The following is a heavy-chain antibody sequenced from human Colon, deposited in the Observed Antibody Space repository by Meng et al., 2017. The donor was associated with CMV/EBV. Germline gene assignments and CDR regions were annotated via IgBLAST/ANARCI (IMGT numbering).Heavy chain of an antibody. CDR1: GYKFISYG. V-gene: IGHV1-18*01. CDR2: VSTYNDNR. Sequence: ASVNVSCKASGYKFISYGIGWVRQAPGQGLEWLGWVSTYNDNRRYSQKLQGRLKMTTDTSTSTAYLELSSLTSDDTAVYYCARALMGSRFDPWGQGTLVTVSS. D-gene: IGHD3-10*01. J-gene: IGHJ5*02. CDR3: ARALMGSRFDP.